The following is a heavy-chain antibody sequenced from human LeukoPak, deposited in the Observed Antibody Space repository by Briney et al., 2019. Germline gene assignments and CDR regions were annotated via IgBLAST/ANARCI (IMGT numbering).Heavy chain of an antibody. D-gene: IGHD2-2*01. J-gene: IGHJ4*02. CDR2: ISYDGSNK. Sequence: GRSLRLSYAASGFTFSSYAMHWVRQAPGKGLEWVAVISYDGSNKYYADSVKGRFTISRDNSKNALYLQMNSLRAEDTAVYYCAREYCSSTSCPPGYWGQGTLVTVSS. V-gene: IGHV3-30-3*01. CDR3: AREYCSSTSCPPGY. CDR1: GFTFSSYA.